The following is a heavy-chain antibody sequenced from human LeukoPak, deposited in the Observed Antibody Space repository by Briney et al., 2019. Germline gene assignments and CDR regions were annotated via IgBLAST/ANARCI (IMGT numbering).Heavy chain of an antibody. D-gene: IGHD1-26*01. CDR1: GFTFSIYS. CDR3: AKEEVGYYGMDV. CDR2: FNGNGENI. Sequence: GGSLRLSCLASGFTFSIYSMNWVRQAPGKGLEWISYFNGNGENIYYADSVRGRFTISRDNSKNTLFLQMNSLRAEDTAGYYCAKEEVGYYGMDVWGQGTTVTVSS. V-gene: IGHV3-23*01. J-gene: IGHJ6*02.